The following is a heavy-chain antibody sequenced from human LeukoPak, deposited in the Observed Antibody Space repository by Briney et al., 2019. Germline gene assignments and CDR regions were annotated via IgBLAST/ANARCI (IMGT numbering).Heavy chain of an antibody. V-gene: IGHV3-74*01. CDR3: ARRVVVAAAPYYFDY. CDR1: GFTFSSYW. CDR2: INSDGSST. J-gene: IGHJ4*02. D-gene: IGHD2-2*01. Sequence: GGSPRLSCAASGFTFSSYWMHWVRQGPGKGLVWVSRINSDGSSTNYADSVRGRFTISRDNAENTLYLQMNSLRVGDTAVYYCARRVVVAAAPYYFDYWGQGTLVTVSS.